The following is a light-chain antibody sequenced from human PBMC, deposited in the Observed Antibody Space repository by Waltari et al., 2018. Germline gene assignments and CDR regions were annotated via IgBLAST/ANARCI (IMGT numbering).Light chain of an antibody. J-gene: IGKJ4*01. V-gene: IGKV1-39*01. CDR2: TAS. Sequence: DIQMTQSPSSLSASVGDRVTITCRASETIRIYLNWYQQKPGKAPKLLINTASRLQSGVPSRFSGSRSGTDFTLTISTLQHEDFATYYCQQSYSIPLTFGGGTKVEIK. CDR1: ETIRIY. CDR3: QQSYSIPLT.